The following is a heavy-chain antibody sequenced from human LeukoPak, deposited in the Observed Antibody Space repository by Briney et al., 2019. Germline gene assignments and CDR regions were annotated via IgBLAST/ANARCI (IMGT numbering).Heavy chain of an antibody. Sequence: ASVKVSCKASGYTFTSYGISWVRQAPGQGLEWMGWISAYNGDTNYAQKLQGRVTITRDTSTSTVYMELSSLRSEDTAVYYCARGITTLNGGFDYWGQGTLVTVSS. CDR1: GYTFTSYG. D-gene: IGHD1-14*01. V-gene: IGHV1-18*01. CDR3: ARGITTLNGGFDY. CDR2: ISAYNGDT. J-gene: IGHJ4*02.